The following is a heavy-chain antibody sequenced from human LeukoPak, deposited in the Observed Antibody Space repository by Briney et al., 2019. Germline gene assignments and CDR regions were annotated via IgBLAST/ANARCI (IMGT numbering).Heavy chain of an antibody. Sequence: SETLSLTCAVSGGSISSGGYSRSWIRQPPGKGLEWIGYIYYSGSTHYNPSLKSRVTISVDTSKNQVSLKLRSVTAADTAVYYCARTTEGYAGGPGYSYYYYMDVWGKGTTVTISS. CDR2: IYYSGST. V-gene: IGHV4-61*08. J-gene: IGHJ6*03. CDR3: ARTTEGYAGGPGYSYYYYMDV. D-gene: IGHD5-12*01. CDR1: GGSISSGGYS.